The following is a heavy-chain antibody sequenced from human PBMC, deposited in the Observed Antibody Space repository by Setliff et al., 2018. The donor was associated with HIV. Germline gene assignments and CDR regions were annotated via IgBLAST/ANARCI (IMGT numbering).Heavy chain of an antibody. CDR1: GFTFSRYS. D-gene: IGHD3-22*01. J-gene: IGHJ4*02. Sequence: GGSLRLSCAASGFTFSRYSMNWVRQAPGKGLEWVSYISSVSGSTIYYADSMKGRFTISRDNAKNSMFLQMNSLRAEDTAVYYCARTNNNYYYDTSDYFAGYYFDSWGQGTLVTVSS. V-gene: IGHV3-48*01. CDR3: ARTNNNYYYDTSDYFAGYYFDS. CDR2: ISSVSGSTI.